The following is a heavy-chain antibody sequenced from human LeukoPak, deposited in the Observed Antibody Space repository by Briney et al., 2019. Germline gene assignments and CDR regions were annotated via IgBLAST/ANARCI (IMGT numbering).Heavy chain of an antibody. Sequence: SETLSLTCTVSGGSISSGGYYWSWIRQHPGKGLEWIGYIYYSGSTYYNPSLKSRVTISVDTSKNQFSLKLSSVTAADTAVYYCARDDWQQQGIDPWGQGTLVTVSS. CDR1: GGSISSGGYY. CDR2: IYYSGST. D-gene: IGHD6-13*01. V-gene: IGHV4-31*03. CDR3: ARDDWQQQGIDP. J-gene: IGHJ5*02.